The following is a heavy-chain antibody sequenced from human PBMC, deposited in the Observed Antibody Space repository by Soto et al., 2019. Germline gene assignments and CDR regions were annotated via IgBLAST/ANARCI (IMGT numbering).Heavy chain of an antibody. J-gene: IGHJ1*01. Sequence: EVQLVESGGGLVQPGGSLRLSCAASGFTFSSYSMNWVRQAPGKGLEWVSYISSSSSTIYYADSVKGRFTISGDNAKNSLYLQMNSLRAEDTAVYYCARDLYGDYAEYFQHWGQGTLVTVSS. D-gene: IGHD4-17*01. V-gene: IGHV3-48*01. CDR2: ISSSSSTI. CDR3: ARDLYGDYAEYFQH. CDR1: GFTFSSYS.